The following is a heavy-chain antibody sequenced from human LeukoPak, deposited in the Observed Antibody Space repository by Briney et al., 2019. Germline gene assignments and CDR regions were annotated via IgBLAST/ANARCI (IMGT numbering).Heavy chain of an antibody. CDR2: INHSGST. Sequence: SETRSLTCAVYGASFSGYYWSWIRHPPGKGLEWIGEINHSGSTNYNPSLKSRVTISVDTSKNQFSLKLSSVTAADTAVYYCARGSIAARNDAFDIWGQGTMVTVSS. CDR3: ARGSIAARNDAFDI. D-gene: IGHD6-6*01. CDR1: GASFSGYY. V-gene: IGHV4-34*01. J-gene: IGHJ3*02.